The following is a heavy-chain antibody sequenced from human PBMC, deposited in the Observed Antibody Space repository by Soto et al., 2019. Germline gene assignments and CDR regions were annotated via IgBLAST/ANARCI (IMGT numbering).Heavy chain of an antibody. Sequence: PSETMSLTCTVSGGSISSSSYYWGWIRQPPGKGLEWIGSIYYSGSTYCNPSLKSRVTIPVDTSKNQFSLKLSSVTAADTAVYYCAIHAYYYDIWGQGTLVTFSS. D-gene: IGHD3-22*01. V-gene: IGHV4-39*01. J-gene: IGHJ4*02. CDR3: AIHAYYYDI. CDR1: GGSISSSSYY. CDR2: IYYSGST.